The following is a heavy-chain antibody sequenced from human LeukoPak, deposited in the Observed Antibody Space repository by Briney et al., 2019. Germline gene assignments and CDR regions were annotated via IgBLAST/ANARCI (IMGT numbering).Heavy chain of an antibody. J-gene: IGHJ4*02. CDR1: GYTFTGYY. CDR2: INPNSGGT. Sequence: ASVKVSCKASGYTFTGYYMHWVRQAPGQGLEWMGWINPNSGGTNYAQKFQGRVTMTRDTSISTAYMELSRLRSDDTAVYYCARVGSIAAAGRGDYWGQGTLVTVSS. CDR3: ARVGSIAAAGRGDY. D-gene: IGHD6-13*01. V-gene: IGHV1-2*02.